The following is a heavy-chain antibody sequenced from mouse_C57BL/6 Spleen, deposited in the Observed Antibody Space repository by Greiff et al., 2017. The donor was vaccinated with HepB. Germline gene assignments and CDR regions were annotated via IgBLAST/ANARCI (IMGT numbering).Heavy chain of an antibody. CDR1: GFSLTSYG. D-gene: IGHD2-1*01. CDR2: IWSGGST. CDR3: ARGGNYDFYYYAMDY. V-gene: IGHV2-2*01. Sequence: QVQLQQSGPGLVQPSQSLSITCTVSGFSLTSYGVHWVRQSPGKGLEWLGVIWSGGSTDYNAAFISRLSISKDNSKSQVFFKMNSLQADDTAIYYCARGGNYDFYYYAMDYWGQGTSVTVSS. J-gene: IGHJ4*01.